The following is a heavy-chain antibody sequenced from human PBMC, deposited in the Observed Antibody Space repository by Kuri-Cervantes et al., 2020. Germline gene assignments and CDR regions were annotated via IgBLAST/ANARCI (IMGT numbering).Heavy chain of an antibody. CDR3: ARQDMTTAPFDY. CDR2: IYPADSDT. Sequence: GGSLRLSCKGSGYSFTSYWIAWVRQMPGKGLEWMGIIYPADSDTRYSPSFQGQVTISADKSISTAYLQWSSLKASDTAMYYCARQDMTTAPFDYWGQGTLVTVSS. CDR1: GYSFTSYW. V-gene: IGHV5-51*01. D-gene: IGHD2-15*01. J-gene: IGHJ4*02.